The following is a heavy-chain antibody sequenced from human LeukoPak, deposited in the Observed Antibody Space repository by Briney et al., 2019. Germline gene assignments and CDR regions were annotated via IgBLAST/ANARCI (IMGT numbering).Heavy chain of an antibody. J-gene: IGHJ5*01. V-gene: IGHV3-48*03. CDR2: ISTTGTII. Sequence: GGSLRLSCAASGFTFSNYGMNWVRQAPGKGLEWVSSISTTGTIIYYADSVKGRFTTSRDNAENSLSLQMNSLRAEDTAVYYCAGGGDWFDSWGRGTLVTVSS. CDR3: AGGGDWFDS. CDR1: GFTFSNYG. D-gene: IGHD3-16*01.